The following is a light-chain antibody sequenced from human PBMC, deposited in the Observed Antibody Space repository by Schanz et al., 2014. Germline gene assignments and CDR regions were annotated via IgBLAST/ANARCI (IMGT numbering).Light chain of an antibody. J-gene: IGLJ1*01. CDR3: QSHDSSLSAYNYV. CDR2: GNI. Sequence: QSVLTQPPSVSGAPGQRVTISCTGSSSNIGAGYDVHWYQQLPGTAPKVLIFGNINRPSGVPDRFSGSKSGTSASLAITGLQAEDEADYYCQSHDSSLSAYNYVFGTGTKLTVV. CDR1: SSNIGAGYD. V-gene: IGLV1-40*01.